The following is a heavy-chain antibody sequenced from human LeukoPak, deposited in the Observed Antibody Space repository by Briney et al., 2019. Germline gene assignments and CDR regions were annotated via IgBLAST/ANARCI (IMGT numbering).Heavy chain of an antibody. CDR3: ARKRPLGYCSSTSCYSRGPFDY. D-gene: IGHD2-2*01. Sequence: GGSLRLSCAASGFTFSSYSMNWVRQAPGKGLEWVSSITGSSSYIYYADSLKGRFTISRDNAKNSLYLQMNSLRAEDTAVYYCARKRPLGYCSSTSCYSRGPFDYWGQGTLVTVSS. CDR2: ITGSSSYI. J-gene: IGHJ4*02. V-gene: IGHV3-21*01. CDR1: GFTFSSYS.